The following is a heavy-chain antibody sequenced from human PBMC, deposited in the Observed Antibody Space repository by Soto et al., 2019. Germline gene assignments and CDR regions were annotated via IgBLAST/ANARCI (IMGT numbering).Heavy chain of an antibody. CDR1: GYTFTNNA. D-gene: IGHD2-21*01. CDR3: ARSIGIPRSEGPLDN. J-gene: IGHJ4*02. CDR2: INGGNGNT. V-gene: IGHV1-3*01. Sequence: QVQVVQSGAEVKKPGASVKVSCKASGYTFTNNAIHWVRQAPGQRLEWLGWINGGNGNTKYSQKFQGRVTIMRDTSASTAYMELSSLRSEDTAVYYCARSIGIPRSEGPLDNWGQGTLVTVSS.